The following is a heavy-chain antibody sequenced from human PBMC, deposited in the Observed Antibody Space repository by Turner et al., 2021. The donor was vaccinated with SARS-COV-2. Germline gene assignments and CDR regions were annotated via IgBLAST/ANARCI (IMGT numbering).Heavy chain of an antibody. D-gene: IGHD2-2*01. Sequence: QVQLVQSGAEVKKPGASVKVSCKISGYPLTELSMYWGRQAPGKGLEWMGGFDPEDGETIYAQNFQGRVTMTEDTSTDTAYMELSSLRSEDTAVYFCATGYQLRVNWFDPWGQGTLVTVSS. CDR2: FDPEDGET. V-gene: IGHV1-24*01. CDR3: ATGYQLRVNWFDP. J-gene: IGHJ5*02. CDR1: GYPLTELS.